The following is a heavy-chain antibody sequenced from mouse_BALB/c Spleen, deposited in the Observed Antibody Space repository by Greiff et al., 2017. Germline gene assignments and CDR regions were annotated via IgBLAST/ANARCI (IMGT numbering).Heavy chain of an antibody. CDR1: GDPFTSGY. V-gene: IGHV3-8*02. Sequence: EVKLVEPGPSLVKPSHTLSLTCSVTGDPFTSGYWNWIRKFPGNKLEYMGYISYSSSTYYNPSLKSRISITRDTSKNQYYLQLNSVTTEDTATYYCARDGFAYWGQGTLVTVSA. CDR3: ARDGFAY. J-gene: IGHJ3*01. CDR2: ISYSSST.